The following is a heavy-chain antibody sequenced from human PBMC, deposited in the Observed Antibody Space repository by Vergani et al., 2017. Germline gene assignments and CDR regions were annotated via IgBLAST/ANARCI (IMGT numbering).Heavy chain of an antibody. J-gene: IGHJ5*02. CDR2: IYYSGRT. CDR1: GGSISSSSYY. Sequence: QLQLQESGPGLVKPSETLSLTCTVSGGSISSSSYYWGWIRQPPGKGLEWIGSIYYSGRTYYNPSLKSRVTISVDTSKNQFSLKLSSVTAADTAVYYCARDLSDIVVVPAALYNWFDPWGQGTLVTVSS. V-gene: IGHV4-39*07. D-gene: IGHD2-2*01. CDR3: ARDLSDIVVVPAALYNWFDP.